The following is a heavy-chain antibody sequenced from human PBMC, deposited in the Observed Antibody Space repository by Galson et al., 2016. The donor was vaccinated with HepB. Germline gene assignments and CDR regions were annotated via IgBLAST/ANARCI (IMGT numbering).Heavy chain of an antibody. CDR2: TYYRSKWYY. V-gene: IGHV6-1*01. J-gene: IGHJ5*02. CDR1: GDSVSGTTIA. D-gene: IGHD1-14*01. Sequence: CAISGDSVSGTTIAWNWIRHSPSRGLEWLGRTYYRSKWYYDYAGSVKGRITINPDTSRNQFSLQLKSVTPEDTAEYYCARGRENRPRSRPQSWGFDPWGQGTLVTVSS. CDR3: ARGRENRPRSRPQSWGFDP.